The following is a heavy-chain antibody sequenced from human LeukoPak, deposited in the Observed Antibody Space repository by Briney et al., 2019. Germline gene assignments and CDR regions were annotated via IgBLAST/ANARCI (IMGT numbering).Heavy chain of an antibody. Sequence: SQTLSLTCAISGDSVSSNSAAWNWIRQSPSRGLEWLGRTYYRSKWYNDYAESLKSRITINPDTSKNHLSLHLNSVTPEDTAVYYCARAGGSRGYRSTWSGNYFDPWGQGTLVIVSS. D-gene: IGHD6-13*01. CDR3: ARAGGSRGYRSTWSGNYFDP. CDR1: GDSVSSNSAA. V-gene: IGHV6-1*01. CDR2: TYYRSKWYN. J-gene: IGHJ5*02.